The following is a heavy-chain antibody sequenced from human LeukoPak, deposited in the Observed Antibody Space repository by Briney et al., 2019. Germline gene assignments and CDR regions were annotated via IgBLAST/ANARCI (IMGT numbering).Heavy chain of an antibody. CDR1: GLTFSSYS. V-gene: IGHV3-21*01. Sequence: PGGSLRLSCAASGLTFSSYSMNWVRQAPGKGLEWVSSISSSSSYIYYADSVKGRFTTSRDNAKNSLYLQMNSLRAEDTAVYYCARDGLGSGSYYRPLDAFDIWGQGTMVTVSS. J-gene: IGHJ3*02. CDR3: ARDGLGSGSYYRPLDAFDI. D-gene: IGHD3-10*01. CDR2: ISSSSSYI.